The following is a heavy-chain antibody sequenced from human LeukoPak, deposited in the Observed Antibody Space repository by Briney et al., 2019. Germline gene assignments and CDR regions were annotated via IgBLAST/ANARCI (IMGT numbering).Heavy chain of an antibody. Sequence: SVKVSCKASGGTFSSYAISWVRQAPGQGLEWMGEIIPIFGTANYAQKFQGRVTITADKSTSTAYMELSSLRSEDTAVYYCAHARDCSSTSCYQYYFDYWGQGTLVTVSS. J-gene: IGHJ4*02. CDR2: IIPIFGTA. CDR3: AHARDCSSTSCYQYYFDY. D-gene: IGHD2-2*01. V-gene: IGHV1-69*06. CDR1: GGTFSSYA.